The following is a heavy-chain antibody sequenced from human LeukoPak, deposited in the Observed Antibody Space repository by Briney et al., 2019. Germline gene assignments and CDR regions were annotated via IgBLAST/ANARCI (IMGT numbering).Heavy chain of an antibody. D-gene: IGHD3-10*01. CDR1: GFTFSDYY. V-gene: IGHV3-33*08. CDR3: ASFQDALL. CDR2: IWYDGSNE. J-gene: IGHJ4*02. Sequence: GGSLRLSCAASGFTFSDYYMSWIRQAPGKGLEWVAVIWYDGSNEKYADSVKGRFTISRDNSKNTLYLQMNSLRAEDTAVYYCASFQDALLWGQGTLVTVSS.